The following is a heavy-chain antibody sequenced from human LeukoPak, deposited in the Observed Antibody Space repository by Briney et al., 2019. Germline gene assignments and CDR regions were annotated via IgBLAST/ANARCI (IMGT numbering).Heavy chain of an antibody. Sequence: GASVKVSCKASGYTFTSYGISWVRQAPGQGLEWMGWISAYNGNTNYAQKLQGRVTMTTDTSTSTAYMELSSLRSEDTAVYYCALVPTPTVLRYFDWLSPYYYYYYGMDVWGQGTTVTVSS. CDR1: GYTFTSYG. J-gene: IGHJ6*02. CDR2: ISAYNGNT. V-gene: IGHV1-18*01. D-gene: IGHD3-9*01. CDR3: ALVPTPTVLRYFDWLSPYYYYYYGMDV.